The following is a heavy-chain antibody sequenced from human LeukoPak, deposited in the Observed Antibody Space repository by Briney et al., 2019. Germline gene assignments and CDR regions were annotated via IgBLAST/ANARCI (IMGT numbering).Heavy chain of an antibody. J-gene: IGHJ3*02. V-gene: IGHV1-46*01. CDR1: GYTFTSYY. D-gene: IGHD3-3*01. Sequence: GASVKVSCKASGYTFTSYYMHWVRQAPGQGLEWMGIINPSGGSTSYAQKFQGRVTITADESTSTAYMELSSLRPEDTAVYYCARSPHYDFWSGSPDAFDIWGQGTMVTVSS. CDR3: ARSPHYDFWSGSPDAFDI. CDR2: INPSGGST.